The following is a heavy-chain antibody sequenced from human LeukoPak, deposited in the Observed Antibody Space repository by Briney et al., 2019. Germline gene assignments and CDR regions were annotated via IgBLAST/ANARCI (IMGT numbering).Heavy chain of an antibody. CDR3: AKAGGWFGELLQTSADNWFDP. V-gene: IGHV3-23*01. D-gene: IGHD3-10*01. Sequence: AGGSLRLSCAASGFTVSSNYMSWVRQAPGKGLEWVSVISGSGGSTYYADSVKGRFTISRDNPKNTLYLQMNSLRAEDTAVYYCAKAGGWFGELLQTSADNWFDPWGQGTLVTVSS. CDR1: GFTVSSNY. CDR2: ISGSGGST. J-gene: IGHJ5*02.